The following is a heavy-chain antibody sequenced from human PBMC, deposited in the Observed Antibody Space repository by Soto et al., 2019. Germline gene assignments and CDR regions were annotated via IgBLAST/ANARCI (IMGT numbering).Heavy chain of an antibody. Sequence: GGSLRLSCAASGFTFSRYAMSWVRQAPGKGLEWVSDISGSGDSTYYADSVKGRFTISRDNSKNTLYLQMNSLRAEDTAVYYCASKRGYYYDSSGYSDYWGQGTLVTVSS. J-gene: IGHJ4*02. CDR1: GFTFSRYA. CDR3: ASKRGYYYDSSGYSDY. V-gene: IGHV3-23*01. CDR2: ISGSGDST. D-gene: IGHD3-22*01.